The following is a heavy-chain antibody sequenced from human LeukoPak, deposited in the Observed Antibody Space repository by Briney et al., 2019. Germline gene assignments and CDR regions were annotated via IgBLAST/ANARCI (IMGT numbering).Heavy chain of an antibody. CDR2: INPRGST. CDR1: GGSFSTHY. Sequence: SETLSLTCGVSGGSFSTHYWTWIPQPPGKGLEWFSEINPRGSTNYNPTIESRVTVSADTSRNQLSLSLISVTAADSAVYFCARGLRQGSAWSWGPKEKSYQYMDVWGTGTTVIVSS. CDR3: ARGLRQGSAWSWGPKEKSYQYMDV. J-gene: IGHJ6*04. V-gene: IGHV4-34*01. D-gene: IGHD6-19*01.